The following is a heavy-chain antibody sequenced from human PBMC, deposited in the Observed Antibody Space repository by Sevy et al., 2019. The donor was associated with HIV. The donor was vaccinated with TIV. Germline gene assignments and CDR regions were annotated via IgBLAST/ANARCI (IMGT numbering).Heavy chain of an antibody. D-gene: IGHD6-19*01. CDR1: VFTFDDYA. CDR3: AKAENRPYSSGWYDY. J-gene: IGHJ4*02. CDR2: ISWHSANI. Sequence: GGSLRLSCAASVFTFDDYARHWVRQAPGKGLEWVSGISWHSANIGYADSVKGRFTISRDNAKNSLYLQMNSLRAEDTALYYCAKAENRPYSSGWYDYWGQGTLVTVSS. V-gene: IGHV3-9*01.